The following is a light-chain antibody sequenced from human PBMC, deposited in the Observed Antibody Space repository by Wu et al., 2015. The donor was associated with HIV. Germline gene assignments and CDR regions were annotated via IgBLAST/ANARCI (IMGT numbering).Light chain of an antibody. CDR2: DAS. CDR3: QQYSNSPLT. Sequence: EIVLTQSPATLSLSPGETATLSCRASQSVSIFLAWYQQKPGQAPRLLIYDASSRATDIPDRFSGSGSGTDFTLTISRLEPEDFAVYYCQQYSNSPLTFGGGTKVEIK. J-gene: IGKJ4*01. CDR1: QSVSIF. V-gene: IGKV3-20*01.